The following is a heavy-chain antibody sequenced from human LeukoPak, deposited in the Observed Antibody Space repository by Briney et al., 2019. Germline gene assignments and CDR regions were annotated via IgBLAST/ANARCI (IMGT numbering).Heavy chain of an antibody. CDR3: ARGAYDLSV. CDR2: IYYSGST. J-gene: IGHJ3*01. CDR1: GGSISSHY. V-gene: IGHV4-59*11. D-gene: IGHD3-3*01. Sequence: SETLSLTCTVSGGSISSHYWSWIRQPPGKGLEWIGYIYYSGSTNYNPSLKSRVTISVDTSKNQFSLKLSSVTAADTAVYYCARGAYDLSVWGQGTMVTVSS.